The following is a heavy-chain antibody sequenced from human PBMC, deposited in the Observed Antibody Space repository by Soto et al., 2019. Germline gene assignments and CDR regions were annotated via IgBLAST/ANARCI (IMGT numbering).Heavy chain of an antibody. CDR1: GFTFSSYS. CDR2: ISCSSTI. CDR3: ARGSYGGNLGY. Sequence: TGGSLRLSCAAAGFTFSSYSMNWVRQAPGKGLEWVSHISCSSTIYYADSVKGRFTVSRDNSKSSLYLQMNSLRDEDTAVYYCARGSYGGNLGYWGQGTLVTVSS. J-gene: IGHJ4*02. D-gene: IGHD2-15*01. V-gene: IGHV3-48*02.